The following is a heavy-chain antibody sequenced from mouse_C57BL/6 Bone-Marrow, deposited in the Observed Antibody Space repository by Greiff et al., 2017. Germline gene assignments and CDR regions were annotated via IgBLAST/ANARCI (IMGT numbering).Heavy chain of an antibody. V-gene: IGHV5-12*01. Sequence: EVHLVESGGGLVQPGGSLKLSCAASGFTFSDYYMYWVRQTPEKRLEWVAYISNGCGSTYYPDTVKGRFTISRDNAKNPLYLQMSRLKSEDTAMYYCAREGRGYYFDYWGQGTTLTVSS. CDR2: ISNGCGST. CDR1: GFTFSDYY. J-gene: IGHJ2*01. CDR3: AREGRGYYFDY.